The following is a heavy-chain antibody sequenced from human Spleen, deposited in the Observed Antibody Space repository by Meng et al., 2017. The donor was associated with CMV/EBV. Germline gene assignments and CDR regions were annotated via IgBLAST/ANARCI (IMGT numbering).Heavy chain of an antibody. J-gene: IGHJ4*02. CDR2: INDSGST. V-gene: IGHV4-34*01. CDR3: TRGRVRLTYGIRGAAHTAYYDS. Sequence: ESLKISCGVYGGSFSDYYWSWIRQPPGKGLEWIAEINDSGSTHYSPSLKSRGTMSVDTSKNQFSLNLSSVTAADTAVYYCTRGRVRLTYGIRGAAHTAYYDSWGQGSLVTVSS. CDR1: GGSFSDYY. D-gene: IGHD6-19*01.